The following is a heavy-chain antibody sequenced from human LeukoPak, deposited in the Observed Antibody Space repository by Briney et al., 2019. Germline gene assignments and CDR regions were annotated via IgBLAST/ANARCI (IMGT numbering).Heavy chain of an antibody. Sequence: GGSLRLSRAASGFTFSNYWVHWVRQAPGKGLMWVSRINADGSTIDYADSVKGRFTISRDNARSTLYLQMNSLRAEDTAVYYCARAGYYRFDYWGQGTLVTVSS. V-gene: IGHV3-74*01. J-gene: IGHJ4*02. CDR2: INADGSTI. CDR3: ARAGYYRFDY. D-gene: IGHD3-10*01. CDR1: GFTFSNYW.